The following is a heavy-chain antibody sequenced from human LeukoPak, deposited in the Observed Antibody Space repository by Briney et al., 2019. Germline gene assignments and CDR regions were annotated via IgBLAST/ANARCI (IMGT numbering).Heavy chain of an antibody. CDR2: IWYDGSNK. V-gene: IGHV3-33*01. J-gene: IGHJ6*03. CDR1: GFTFSSYG. D-gene: IGHD6-6*01. Sequence: PGGSLRLSCAASGFTFSSYGMHWVRQAPGKGLEWVAVIWYDGSNKYYADSVKGRFTISRDNSKNTLYLQMNSLGAEDTAVYYCARRGRGYSSSPPDSYYYYMDVWGKGTTVTVSS. CDR3: ARRGRGYSSSPPDSYYYYMDV.